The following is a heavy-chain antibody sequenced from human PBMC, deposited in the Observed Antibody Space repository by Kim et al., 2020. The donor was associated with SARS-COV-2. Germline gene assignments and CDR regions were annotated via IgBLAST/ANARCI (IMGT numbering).Heavy chain of an antibody. J-gene: IGHJ4*02. CDR3: AKDRYGGNPIYYFDY. D-gene: IGHD4-17*01. Sequence: DPVKGRFTISRDNSKNTLYLQMSSLRAEDTAVYYCAKDRYGGNPIYYFDYWGQGTLVTISS. V-gene: IGHV3-33*06.